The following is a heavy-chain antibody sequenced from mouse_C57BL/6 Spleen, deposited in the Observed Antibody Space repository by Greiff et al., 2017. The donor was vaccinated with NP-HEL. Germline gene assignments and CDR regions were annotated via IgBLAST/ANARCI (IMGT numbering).Heavy chain of an antibody. J-gene: IGHJ2*01. D-gene: IGHD4-1*01. Sequence: QVQLQQSGAELARPGASVKLSCKASGYTFTSYGISWVKQRTGQGLEWIGEIYPRSGNTYYNEKFKGKATLTADKSSSTAYMELRSLTSEDSAVYFCARGWDGDDWGKGTTLTVSS. CDR3: ARGWDGDD. CDR2: IYPRSGNT. CDR1: GYTFTSYG. V-gene: IGHV1-81*01.